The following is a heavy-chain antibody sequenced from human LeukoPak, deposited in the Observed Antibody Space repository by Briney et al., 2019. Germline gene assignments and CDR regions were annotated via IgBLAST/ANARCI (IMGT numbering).Heavy chain of an antibody. Sequence: SRCLRLSCAASRFTFDDYAVHSVRQAPGKGLERVSGISWNSGSIGYADSVKGRFTISRDNAKNSLYLQMNSLRAEDMALYYCAKGNTTLFVVVPPDDVFDIWGQGTMVTVSS. CDR2: ISWNSGSI. J-gene: IGHJ3*02. CDR1: RFTFDDYA. V-gene: IGHV3-9*03. D-gene: IGHD2-2*01. CDR3: AKGNTTLFVVVPPDDVFDI.